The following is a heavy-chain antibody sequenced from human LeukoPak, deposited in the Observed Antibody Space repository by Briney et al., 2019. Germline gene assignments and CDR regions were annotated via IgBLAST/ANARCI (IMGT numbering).Heavy chain of an antibody. J-gene: IGHJ4*02. Sequence: SETLSLTCAVHGASFSGYYWSWIRQPPGKGLEWIGEINHSGSTNYNPSLKSRVTISVDTSKNQFSLKLSSVTAADTAVYYCARVYSPPTPLVPAALGGFVDYWGQGTLVTVSS. CDR1: GASFSGYY. D-gene: IGHD2-2*01. V-gene: IGHV4-34*01. CDR3: ARVYSPPTPLVPAALGGFVDY. CDR2: INHSGST.